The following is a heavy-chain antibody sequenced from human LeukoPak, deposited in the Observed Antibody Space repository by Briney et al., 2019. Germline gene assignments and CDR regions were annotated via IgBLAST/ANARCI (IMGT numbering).Heavy chain of an antibody. Sequence: SATLYLTCAAYGYSFTGYYRSWIRQPPGQGLEWIGEINHSGSTKYNPSLKSRVATSVDTSKNQVSLKLSSVTAADTAVYYCARGSSFRIQLWQRRNYYMDVWGKGTTVTVSS. CDR2: INHSGST. D-gene: IGHD5-18*01. CDR3: ARGSSFRIQLWQRRNYYMDV. V-gene: IGHV4-34*01. J-gene: IGHJ6*03. CDR1: GYSFTGYY.